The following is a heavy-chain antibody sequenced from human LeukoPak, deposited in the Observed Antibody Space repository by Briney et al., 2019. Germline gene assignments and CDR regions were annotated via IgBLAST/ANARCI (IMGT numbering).Heavy chain of an antibody. D-gene: IGHD3-10*01. CDR2: IWYDGSNK. CDR1: GFTFSSYG. CDR3: AREKIRIGEADY. Sequence: PGGSLRLSCAASGFTFSSYGMHWVRQAPGKGLEWVAVIWYDGSNKYYADSVKGRFTISRDNSKNTLYLQMNSLRAEDTAVYYCAREKIRIGEADYWGQGTLVTVSS. J-gene: IGHJ4*02. V-gene: IGHV3-33*01.